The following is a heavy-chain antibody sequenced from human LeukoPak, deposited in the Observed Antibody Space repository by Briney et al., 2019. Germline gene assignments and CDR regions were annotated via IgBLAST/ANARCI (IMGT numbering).Heavy chain of an antibody. CDR1: GFTFSSYA. Sequence: GGSLRLSCAASGFTFSSYAMHWVRQAPGKGLEWVAVISYNGSNKKYADSVKGRFTNSRDNSKNTLYLQMNSLRAEDTAVYYCASDIAARTHDAFDIWGQGTMVTVSS. CDR2: ISYNGSNK. J-gene: IGHJ3*02. CDR3: ASDIAARTHDAFDI. D-gene: IGHD6-6*01. V-gene: IGHV3-30*04.